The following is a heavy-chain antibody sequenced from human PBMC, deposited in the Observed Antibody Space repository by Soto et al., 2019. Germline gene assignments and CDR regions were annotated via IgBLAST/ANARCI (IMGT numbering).Heavy chain of an antibody. D-gene: IGHD5-18*01. CDR1: GFSFSSYS. Sequence: GGSLRLSCAASGFSFSSYSMNWVRQAPGKGLEWVSYISSSSSTIYYADSVKGRFTISRDNAKNSVYLQMNSLRAEDTAVYYCAKTGYIYGPTVSARFDPWGQGTLVTVSS. J-gene: IGHJ5*02. V-gene: IGHV3-48*01. CDR3: AKTGYIYGPTVSARFDP. CDR2: ISSSSSTI.